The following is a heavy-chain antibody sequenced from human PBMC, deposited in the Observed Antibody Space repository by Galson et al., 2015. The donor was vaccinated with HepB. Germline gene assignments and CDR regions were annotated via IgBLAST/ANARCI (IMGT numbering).Heavy chain of an antibody. J-gene: IGHJ6*02. CDR1: GYSFTTYV. V-gene: IGHV1-3*01. CDR3: ARDWNGYDYYKMDV. D-gene: IGHD1-1*01. CDR2: IYGGNGNT. Sequence: SVKVSCKASGYSFTTYVMHWVRQAPGQSLEWMGWIYGGNGNTKYSQKLQGRVTFTRDTSATTAYMELSSLRFEDTGVYYCARDWNGYDYYKMDVWGQGTTVTVSS.